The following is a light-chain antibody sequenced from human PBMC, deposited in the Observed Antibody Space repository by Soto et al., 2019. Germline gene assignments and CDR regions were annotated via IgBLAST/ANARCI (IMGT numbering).Light chain of an antibody. CDR3: RSYAGSSTYV. J-gene: IGLJ1*01. CDR2: EGS. V-gene: IGLV2-23*01. Sequence: QPVLTQPASVSGSPGQSITISCTGTSSDVGSYNLVSWYQQHPGKAPKLMIYEGSKRPSGVSNRFSGSKSGNTASLTISGLQSEDEADYYCRSYAGSSTYVFGTGTKVTVL. CDR1: SSDVGSYNL.